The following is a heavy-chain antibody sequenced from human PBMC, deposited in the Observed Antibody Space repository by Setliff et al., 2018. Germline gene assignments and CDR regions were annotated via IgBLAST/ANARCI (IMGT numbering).Heavy chain of an antibody. V-gene: IGHV1-18*01. CDR3: ARVTIAVAGYFDF. Sequence: ASVKVSCKASGYTFTDFGISWVRQAPGQGLEWMGWISAYNGNTNYAQELQGRVTMTTDTSTSTAYMELSSLRSDDTAVYYCARVTIAVAGYFDFWGQGTLVTVSS. D-gene: IGHD6-19*01. CDR1: GYTFTDFG. CDR2: ISAYNGNT. J-gene: IGHJ4*02.